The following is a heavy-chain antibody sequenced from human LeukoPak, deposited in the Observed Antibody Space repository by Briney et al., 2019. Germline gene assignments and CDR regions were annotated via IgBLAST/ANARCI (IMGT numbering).Heavy chain of an antibody. CDR3: AREHRSSKYFDS. D-gene: IGHD6-6*01. CDR2: GLYTGNT. V-gene: IGHV4-39*02. CDR1: GGSIAVNHYY. J-gene: IGHJ4*02. Sequence: SETLSLTCSVSGGSIAVNHYYWGWIRQPPGQGLEWIGSGLYTGNTYSNPSLRSRVTISVDTSKNEFSLKMNSVTAADTAVYYCAREHRSSKYFDSWGQGALMIVSS.